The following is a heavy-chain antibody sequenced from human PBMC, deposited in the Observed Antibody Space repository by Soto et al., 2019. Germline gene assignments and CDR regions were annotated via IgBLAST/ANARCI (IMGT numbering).Heavy chain of an antibody. Sequence: GGSLRLSCAASGFTFSSYGMHWVRQAPGKGLEWVAVIWYDGSNKYYADSVKGRFTISRDNSKNTLYLQMNSLRAEDTAVYYCARDEYGWYFDYWGQGTLVTVSS. CDR3: ARDEYGWYFDY. CDR1: GFTFSSYG. V-gene: IGHV3-33*01. J-gene: IGHJ4*02. CDR2: IWYDGSNK. D-gene: IGHD3-10*01.